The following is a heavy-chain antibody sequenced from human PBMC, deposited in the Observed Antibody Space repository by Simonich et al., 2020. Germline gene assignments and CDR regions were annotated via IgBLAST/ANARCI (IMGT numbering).Heavy chain of an antibody. CDR1: GFTFSSYW. D-gene: IGHD3-9*01. CDR3: ARFRGRYFDWLFDY. V-gene: IGHV3-7*01. Sequence: EVQLVESGGGLVQPGGSLRLSCAASGFTFSSYWMSWVRQAPGKWLEWVANIKQDGREKYYVDSVKGRFTISRDNAKNSLYLQMNSLRAEDTAVYYCARFRGRYFDWLFDYWGQGTLVTVSS. J-gene: IGHJ4*02. CDR2: IKQDGREK.